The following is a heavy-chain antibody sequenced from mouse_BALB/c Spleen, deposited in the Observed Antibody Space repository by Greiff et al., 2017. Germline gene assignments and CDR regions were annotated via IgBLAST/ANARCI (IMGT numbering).Heavy chain of an antibody. V-gene: IGHV5-17*02. CDR1: GFTFSSFG. Sequence: EVMLVESGGGLVQPGGSRKLSCAASGFTFSSFGMHWVRQAPEKGLEWVAYISSGSSTIYYADTVKGRFTISRDNPKNTLFLQMTSLRSEDTAMYYCARRRYGSSYDYYYAMDYWGQGTSVTVSS. D-gene: IGHD1-1*01. J-gene: IGHJ4*01. CDR3: ARRRYGSSYDYYYAMDY. CDR2: ISSGSSTI.